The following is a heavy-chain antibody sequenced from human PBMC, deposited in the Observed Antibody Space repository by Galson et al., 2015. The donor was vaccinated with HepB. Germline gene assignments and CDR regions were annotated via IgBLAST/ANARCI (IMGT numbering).Heavy chain of an antibody. CDR3: AKEYCNDDSRYYYYTGKGFDS. J-gene: IGHJ4*02. V-gene: IGHV3-9*01. D-gene: IGHD2-15*01. CDR1: GFKFDDYA. CDR2: INRNSGSI. Sequence: SLRLCCAGSGFKFDDYAMHWVRHAQGEGLEWVSGINRNSGSIGYADSVKGRFTITRDSAKNSLYLQMNSRRAEDTALYYCAKEYCNDDSRYYYYTGKGFDSWGQGTLVTVSS.